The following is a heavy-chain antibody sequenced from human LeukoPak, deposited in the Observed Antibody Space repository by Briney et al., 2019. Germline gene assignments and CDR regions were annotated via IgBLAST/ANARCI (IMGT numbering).Heavy chain of an antibody. CDR2: IYTSGST. V-gene: IGHV4-61*02. J-gene: IGHJ6*03. D-gene: IGHD3-22*01. CDR1: GGSISSGSYY. Sequence: PSETLSLTCTVSGGSISSGSYYWSWIRQPAGKGLEWIGRIYTSGSTNYNPSLKSRVTISVDTSKNQFSLKLSSVTAADTAVYYXXXXXXDYYDSSYYYYMDVWGKGTTVTISS. CDR3: XXXXXDYYDSSYYYYMDV.